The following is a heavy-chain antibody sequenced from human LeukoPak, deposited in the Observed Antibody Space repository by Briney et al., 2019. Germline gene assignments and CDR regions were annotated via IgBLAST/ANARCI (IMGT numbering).Heavy chain of an antibody. CDR3: AREYSRPFDY. CDR1: GYSISSGYY. CDR2: IYHSGST. D-gene: IGHD6-13*01. J-gene: IGHJ4*02. V-gene: IGHV4-38-2*02. Sequence: SETLSLTCTVSGYSISSGYYWGWIRQPPGKGLEWIRSIYHSGSTYYNPSLKSRVTISVDTSKNQFSLKLSSVTAADTAVYYCAREYSRPFDYWGQGTLVTVSS.